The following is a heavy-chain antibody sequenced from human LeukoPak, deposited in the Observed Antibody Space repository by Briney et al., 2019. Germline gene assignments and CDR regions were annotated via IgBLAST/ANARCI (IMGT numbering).Heavy chain of an antibody. D-gene: IGHD2-15*01. CDR1: GFTFSSYS. CDR3: ARLALSYCSGGSCYSYGMDV. CDR2: ISSSSSYI. Sequence: GGSLRLSCAASGFTFSSYSMNWVRQAPGKGLEWVSSISSSSSYIYYADSVKGRFTISRDNAKNSLYLQMNSLRAEDTAVYYCARLALSYCSGGSCYSYGMDVWAQGTTVTVSS. J-gene: IGHJ6*02. V-gene: IGHV3-21*01.